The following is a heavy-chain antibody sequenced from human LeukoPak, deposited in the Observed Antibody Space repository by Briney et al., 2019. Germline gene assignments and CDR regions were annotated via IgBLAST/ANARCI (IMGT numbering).Heavy chain of an antibody. D-gene: IGHD5-18*01. CDR1: GGTFRSYA. CDR2: MNPNSGNT. CDR3: ARGSSYSYGYYYYYYMDV. J-gene: IGHJ6*03. Sequence: ASVKVSCKASGGTFRSYAISWVRQATGQGLEWMGWMNPNSGNTGYAQKFQGRVTITSNASISTSYMELSSLRSEDTAVYCCARGSSYSYGYYYYYYMDVWGKGTTVTVSS. V-gene: IGHV1-8*03.